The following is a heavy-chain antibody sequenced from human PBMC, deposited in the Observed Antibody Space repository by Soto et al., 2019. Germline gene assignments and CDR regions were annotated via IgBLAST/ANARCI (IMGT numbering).Heavy chain of an antibody. J-gene: IGHJ4*02. V-gene: IGHV4-30-4*01. Sequence: SETLSLTCTVSGGSISSGNYYWSWIRQPPGKGLEWIGYIFYSGTTYYNPSLKSRVTISVDTSKNQFSLKLTSVTAADTAVYYCARDKITGLFDYWGQGTLVTVSS. CDR1: GGSISSGNYY. CDR3: ARDKITGLFDY. CDR2: IFYSGTT. D-gene: IGHD2-8*02.